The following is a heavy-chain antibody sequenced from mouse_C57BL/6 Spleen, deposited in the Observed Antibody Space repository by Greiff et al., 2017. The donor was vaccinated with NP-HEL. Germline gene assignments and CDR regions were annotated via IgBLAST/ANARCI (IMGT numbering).Heavy chain of an antibody. Sequence: QVHVKQSGAELARPGASVKLSCKASGYTFTSYGISWVKQRTGQGLEWIGEIYPRSGNTYYNEKFKGKATLTADKSSSTAYMELRSLTSEDSAVYFCARYGSPYYAMDYWGQGTSVTVSS. CDR2: IYPRSGNT. CDR1: GYTFTSYG. J-gene: IGHJ4*01. D-gene: IGHD2-2*01. V-gene: IGHV1-81*01. CDR3: ARYGSPYYAMDY.